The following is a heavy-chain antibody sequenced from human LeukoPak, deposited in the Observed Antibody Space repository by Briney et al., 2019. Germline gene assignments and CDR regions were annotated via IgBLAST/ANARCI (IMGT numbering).Heavy chain of an antibody. Sequence: SQTLSLTCAVSGGSISSGGYSWSWIRQPPGKGLEWIGYIYHSGSTYYNPSLKSRVTISVDRSKNQFSLKLSSVTAADTAVYYCARYYGPGFDPWGQGTLVTVSS. V-gene: IGHV4-30-2*01. CDR1: GGSISSGGYS. CDR2: IYHSGST. J-gene: IGHJ5*02. D-gene: IGHD3-10*01. CDR3: ARYYGPGFDP.